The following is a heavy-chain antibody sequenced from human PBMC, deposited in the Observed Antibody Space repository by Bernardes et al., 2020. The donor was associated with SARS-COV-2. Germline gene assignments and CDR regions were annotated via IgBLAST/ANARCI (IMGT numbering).Heavy chain of an antibody. CDR1: GFTSSSYW. CDR3: ARKTGHDYGMDV. D-gene: IGHD3-10*01. V-gene: IGHV3-74*01. CDR2: INSDASKP. Sequence: GSLRVPWAASGFTSSSYWMHWVRQAPGKGLVWVSRINSDASKPIYADSVKGRFTISRDSSKNTVYLQMDSLRGEDTAVYFCARKTGHDYGMDVWGQGTTVTVSS. J-gene: IGHJ6*02.